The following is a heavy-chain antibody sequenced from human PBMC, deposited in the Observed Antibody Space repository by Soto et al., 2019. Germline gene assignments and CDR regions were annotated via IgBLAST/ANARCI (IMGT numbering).Heavy chain of an antibody. CDR2: IYYSGST. Sequence: SQTLSHTCTVSGGSNSSSSYYWGWIRQPPGTGLECIGSIYYSGSTYYNPSLKSRVTISVDTSKNQCSLMLSSVTAADTAVYYCARAQYYYGSGNKYYFGYWGQGTLVTVSS. V-gene: IGHV4-39*01. CDR3: ARAQYYYGSGNKYYFGY. D-gene: IGHD3-10*01. J-gene: IGHJ4*02. CDR1: GGSNSSSSYY.